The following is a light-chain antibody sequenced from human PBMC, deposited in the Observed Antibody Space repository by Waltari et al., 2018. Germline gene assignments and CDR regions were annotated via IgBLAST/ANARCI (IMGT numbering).Light chain of an antibody. CDR3: QQRYNRPVT. J-gene: IGKJ4*01. CDR1: QSLITY. CDR2: DAS. Sequence: EIVLTQSPATLSLSPGRRATLSCRASQSLITYLAWYQQKPGQAPRLLIYDASNRATGIPARFSGSGSGTDFTLTISSLEPEDFAVYYCQQRYNRPVTFGGGTKVEIK. V-gene: IGKV3-11*01.